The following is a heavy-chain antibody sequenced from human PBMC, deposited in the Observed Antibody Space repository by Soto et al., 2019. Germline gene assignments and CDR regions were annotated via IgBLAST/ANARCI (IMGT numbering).Heavy chain of an antibody. D-gene: IGHD6-19*01. CDR2: IIPILGIA. Sequence: QVQLVQSGAEVKKPGSSVKVSCKASGGTFSSYTISWVRQAPGQGLEWRGRIIPILGIANYAQKFQGSVTITADKSTSTANMELSSLRSEDTAVYYCARLIAVAGTSYENYWGQGTLVTVSS. CDR3: ARLIAVAGTSYENY. CDR1: GGTFSSYT. V-gene: IGHV1-69*02. J-gene: IGHJ4*02.